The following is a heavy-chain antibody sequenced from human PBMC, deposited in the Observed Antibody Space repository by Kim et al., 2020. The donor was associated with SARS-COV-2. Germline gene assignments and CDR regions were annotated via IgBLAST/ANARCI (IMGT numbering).Heavy chain of an antibody. V-gene: IGHV3-48*02. CDR1: GFTFSSYS. J-gene: IGHJ3*02. CDR3: ARYGEDSSFPASDDAFDI. Sequence: GGSLRLSCAASGFTFSSYSMNWVRQAPGKGLEWVSYISSSSSTIYYADSVKGRFTISRDNAKNSLYLQMNSLRDEDTAVYYCARYGEDSSFPASDDAFDIWGDGTMVTVSS. D-gene: IGHD3-22*01. CDR2: ISSSSSTI.